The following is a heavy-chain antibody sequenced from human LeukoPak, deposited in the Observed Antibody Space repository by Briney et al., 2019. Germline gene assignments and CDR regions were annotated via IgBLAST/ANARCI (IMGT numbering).Heavy chain of an antibody. CDR2: INYSGST. CDR1: GGSISSYY. V-gene: IGHV4-59*08. D-gene: IGHD6-19*01. CDR3: ARHPSSSGLYYFVY. Sequence: SETLSLTCTVSGGSISSYYWSWIRQPPGKGLEWIGYINYSGSTKYNPSLKSRVTISVDTSKNQFSLKVSSVTAADTAFYYCARHPSSSGLYYFVYWGQGTLVTVSS. J-gene: IGHJ4*02.